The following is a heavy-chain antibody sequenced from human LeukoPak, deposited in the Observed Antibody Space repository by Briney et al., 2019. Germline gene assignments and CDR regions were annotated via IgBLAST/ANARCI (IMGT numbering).Heavy chain of an antibody. CDR1: GGSISSGSYY. V-gene: IGHV4-61*02. CDR3: ARDKYYYDSSGYLDAFDI. D-gene: IGHD3-22*01. CDR2: IYTSGST. Sequence: PSETLSLTCTVSGGSISSGSYYWGWIRQPAGTGLEWIGRIYTSGSTNYNPSLKSRVTISVDTSKNQFSLKLSSVTAADTAVYYCARDKYYYDSSGYLDAFDIWGQGTMVTVSS. J-gene: IGHJ3*02.